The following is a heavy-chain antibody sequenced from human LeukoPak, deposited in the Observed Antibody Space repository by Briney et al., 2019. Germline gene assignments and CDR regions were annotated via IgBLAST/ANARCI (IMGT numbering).Heavy chain of an antibody. CDR3: AREAVVTPRRDYYYYMDV. J-gene: IGHJ6*03. CDR2: ISTYNGDT. D-gene: IGHD4-23*01. CDR1: GYIFTSYG. V-gene: IGHV1-18*01. Sequence: GASVKVSCKASGYIFTSYGITWVRQAPGQGLEWMGWISTYNGDTNYAQNLQGRVTMTTDTSTSTAYMDLRSLRSDDTAVYYCAREAVVTPRRDYYYYMDVWGKGTTVTVSS.